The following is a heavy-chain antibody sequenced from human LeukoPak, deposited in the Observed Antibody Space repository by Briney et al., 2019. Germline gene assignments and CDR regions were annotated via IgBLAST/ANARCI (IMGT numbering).Heavy chain of an antibody. CDR2: INHSGST. D-gene: IGHD6-25*01. CDR1: GGSIRSSYYY. Sequence: SETLSLTCTVSGGSIRSSYYYWGWIRQPPGKGLEWIGEINHSGSTNYNPSLKSRVTISVDTSKNQFSLKLSSVTAADTAVYYCARGRPRLGYYGMDVWGQGTTVTVSS. J-gene: IGHJ6*02. CDR3: ARGRPRLGYYGMDV. V-gene: IGHV4-39*07.